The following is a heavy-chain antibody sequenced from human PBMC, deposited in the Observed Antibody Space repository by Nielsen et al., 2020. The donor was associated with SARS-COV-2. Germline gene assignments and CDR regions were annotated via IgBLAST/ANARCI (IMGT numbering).Heavy chain of an antibody. D-gene: IGHD3-3*01. Sequence: WLRQPPGKGLEWIGYIYYSGSTYYNPSLKSRVTISVDTSKNQFSLKLSSVTAADTAVYYCARDTLAGITIFGVVTHYGMDVWGQGTTVTVSS. CDR3: ARDTLAGITIFGVVTHYGMDV. J-gene: IGHJ6*02. CDR2: IYYSGST. V-gene: IGHV4-31*02.